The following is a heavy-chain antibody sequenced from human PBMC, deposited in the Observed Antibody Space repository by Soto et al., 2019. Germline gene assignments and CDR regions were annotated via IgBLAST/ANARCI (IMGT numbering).Heavy chain of an antibody. D-gene: IGHD3-16*01. CDR2: IYHSGNT. CDR1: GYSISRAFY. CDR3: ARNAVYDYSWFGT. J-gene: IGHJ5*02. Sequence: PSETLSLTCTVSGYSISRAFYWGWIRQSPGKGLEWIGSIYHSGNTYYNPSLKSRVIISMDPSRNQLSLNLSSVTASDTASYYCARNAVYDYSWFGTWGQGTLVTVAS. V-gene: IGHV4-38-2*02.